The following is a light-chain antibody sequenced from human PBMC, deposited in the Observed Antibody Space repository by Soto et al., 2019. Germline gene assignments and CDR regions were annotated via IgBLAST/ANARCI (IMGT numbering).Light chain of an antibody. V-gene: IGKV3-11*01. Sequence: EMVLTQSPATLSLSPGERATLSGRASQSVSSYLAWYQQKPGQAPRLLIYDASNRATGIPARFSGSGSGTEFTLTISSLEPEDFAVYYCQQRSNWLTFGGGTKVEIK. CDR3: QQRSNWLT. CDR2: DAS. CDR1: QSVSSY. J-gene: IGKJ4*01.